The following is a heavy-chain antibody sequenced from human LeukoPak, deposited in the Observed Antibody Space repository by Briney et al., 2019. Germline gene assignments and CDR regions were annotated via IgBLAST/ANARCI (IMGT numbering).Heavy chain of an antibody. V-gene: IGHV4-31*03. CDR3: ARLPYDSSGYYPDY. Sequence: SQTLSLTCTVSGGSISSGGYYWGWIRQHPGKGLEWIGYIYYSGSTYYNPSLKSRVTISVDTSKNQFSLKLSSVTAADTAVYYCARLPYDSSGYYPDYWGQGTLVTVSS. CDR1: GGSISSGGYY. D-gene: IGHD3-22*01. CDR2: IYYSGST. J-gene: IGHJ4*02.